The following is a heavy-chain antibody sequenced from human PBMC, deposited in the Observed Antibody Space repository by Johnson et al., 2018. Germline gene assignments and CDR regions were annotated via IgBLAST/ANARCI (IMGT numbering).Heavy chain of an antibody. CDR1: GFTFSSYG. V-gene: IGHV3-33*01. D-gene: IGHD1-26*01. CDR2: IWYDGSNK. CDR3: AREGGMEWEYYGPFQY. J-gene: IGHJ1*01. Sequence: QVQLVQSGGGVVQPGRSLRLSCAASGFTFSSYGMHWVRQAPGKGLEWVAVIWYDGSNKYYADSVKGRFTISRDNSKNTLYLQMNSLRAEDTAVYYCAREGGMEWEYYGPFQYWGPGTLVTVSS.